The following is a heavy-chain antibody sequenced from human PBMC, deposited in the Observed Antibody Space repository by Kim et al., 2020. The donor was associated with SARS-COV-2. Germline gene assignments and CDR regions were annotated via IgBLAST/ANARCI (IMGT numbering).Heavy chain of an antibody. CDR1: GYSFTSYW. CDR2: IDPSDSYT. D-gene: IGHD3-10*01. J-gene: IGHJ3*02. CDR3: ARRGVRNYGSGSYAAFDI. V-gene: IGHV5-10-1*01. Sequence: GESLKISCKGSGYSFTSYWISWVRQMPGKGLEWMGRIDPSDSYTNYSPSFQGHVTISADKSISTAYLQWSSLKASDTAMYYCARRGVRNYGSGSYAAFDIWGQGTMVTVSS.